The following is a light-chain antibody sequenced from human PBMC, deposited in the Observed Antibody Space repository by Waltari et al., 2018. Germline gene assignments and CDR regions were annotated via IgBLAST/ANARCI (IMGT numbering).Light chain of an antibody. J-gene: IGKJ4*01. Sequence: EIVLTQSPATPSLSPGERATLSCRASQSVNRYLAWYQQKPGQAPRLLIYDASNRATGIPARFSGSGSGTDFTLTISSLEPEDFAVYYCQQRSSWLTFGGGTKVEIK. CDR1: QSVNRY. V-gene: IGKV3-11*01. CDR3: QQRSSWLT. CDR2: DAS.